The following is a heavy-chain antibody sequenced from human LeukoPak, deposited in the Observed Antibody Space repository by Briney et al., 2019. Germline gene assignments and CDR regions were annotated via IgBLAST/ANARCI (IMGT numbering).Heavy chain of an antibody. D-gene: IGHD3-10*01. CDR2: IYTSGST. CDR3: ARGANYYGSGSYQNFFDY. J-gene: IGHJ4*02. V-gene: IGHV4-61*02. CDR1: GGSISSGSYY. Sequence: SETLSLTCTVSGGSISSGSYYWSWIRQPAGKGLEWIGRIYTSGSTNYNPSLKSRVTISVDTSKNQFSLKLSSVTAADTAVYYCARGANYYGSGSYQNFFDYWGQGTLVTVSS.